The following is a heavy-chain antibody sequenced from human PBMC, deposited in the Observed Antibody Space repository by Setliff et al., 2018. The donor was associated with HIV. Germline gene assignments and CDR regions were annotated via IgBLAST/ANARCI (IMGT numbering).Heavy chain of an antibody. CDR3: ARDTPERTIWNAWLYYYYGLDV. CDR2: IYPGDSDT. D-gene: IGHD1-1*01. Sequence: GESLKISCKGSGYSFTSYWIGWVRQMPGKGLEWMGIIYPGDSDTRYSPSFQGQVTISADKSISTAYLQWSSLKASDTAMYYCARDTPERTIWNAWLYYYYGLDVWGQGTTVTVSS. J-gene: IGHJ6*02. CDR1: GYSFTSYW. V-gene: IGHV5-51*01.